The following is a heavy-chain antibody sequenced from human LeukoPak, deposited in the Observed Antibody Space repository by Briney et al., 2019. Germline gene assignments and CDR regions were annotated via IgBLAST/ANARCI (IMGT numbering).Heavy chain of an antibody. Sequence: SETLSLTCTVSGYSISSGYYWGWIRQPPGKGLEWIGSIYHSGSTYYNPSLKSRVTISVDTSKNQFSLKLSSVTAADTAVYYCARVYSSSWYEGSGYYYYYMDVWGKGTTVTVSS. D-gene: IGHD6-13*01. CDR1: GYSISSGYY. J-gene: IGHJ6*03. V-gene: IGHV4-38-2*02. CDR2: IYHSGST. CDR3: ARVYSSSWYEGSGYYYYYMDV.